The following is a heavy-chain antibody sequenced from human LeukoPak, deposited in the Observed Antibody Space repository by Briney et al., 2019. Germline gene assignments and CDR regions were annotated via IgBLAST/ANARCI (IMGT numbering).Heavy chain of an antibody. CDR2: IYYSGTT. CDR1: GGSISAYY. V-gene: IGHV4-59*01. CDR3: ARERRDYYYYGMDV. Sequence: PSETLSLTCTVSGGSISAYYWSWIRQPPGKGLEWIGYIYYSGTTNYNPSLKSRVTISVDTSNNQFSLKLSSVTAADTAVYYCARERRDYYYYGMDVWGQGTTVTVSS. J-gene: IGHJ6*02.